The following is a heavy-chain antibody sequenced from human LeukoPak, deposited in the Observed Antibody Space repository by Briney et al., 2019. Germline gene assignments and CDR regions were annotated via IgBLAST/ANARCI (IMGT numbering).Heavy chain of an antibody. CDR2: IKSKTDGGTT. CDR1: GFTFSNAW. D-gene: IGHD2-2*01. Sequence: RGSLRLSCAASGFTFSNAWISWVRHPARKGREWVGRIKSKTDGGTTDYAAPVKGRFTISRDDSKNTVYLKMNSLKTEDTAVYYCTTGVGYWGQGTLVTVSS. J-gene: IGHJ4*02. CDR3: TTGVGY. V-gene: IGHV3-15*01.